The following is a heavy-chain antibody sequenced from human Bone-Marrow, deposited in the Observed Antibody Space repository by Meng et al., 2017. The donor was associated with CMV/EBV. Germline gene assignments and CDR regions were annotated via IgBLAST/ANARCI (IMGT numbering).Heavy chain of an antibody. CDR1: GFTFSSYG. V-gene: IGHV3-33*06. J-gene: IGHJ6*02. D-gene: IGHD2-2*01. Sequence: GGSLRLSCAASGFTFSSYGMHWVRQAPGKGLEWVAVIWYDGSNKYYADSVKGRFTISRDNSKTTLYLQMNSLRAEDTAVYYCAKGREYQLLSGGMDVWGQGTTVTVCS. CDR2: IWYDGSNK. CDR3: AKGREYQLLSGGMDV.